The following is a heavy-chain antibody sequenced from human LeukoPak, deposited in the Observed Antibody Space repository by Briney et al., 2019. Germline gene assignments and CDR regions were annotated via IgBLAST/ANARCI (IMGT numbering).Heavy chain of an antibody. D-gene: IGHD4-17*01. CDR3: AKDASTVTLHADY. V-gene: IGHV3-30*18. J-gene: IGHJ4*02. CDR2: LSYDGSNK. Sequence: PGGSLRLSCAASGFTFSSFGMHWVRQAPGKGLEWVAVLSYDGSNKYYADSVKGRFTISRDNSKNTLYLQMNSLRVEDTAVYYCAKDASTVTLHADYWGQGTLVTVSP. CDR1: GFTFSSFG.